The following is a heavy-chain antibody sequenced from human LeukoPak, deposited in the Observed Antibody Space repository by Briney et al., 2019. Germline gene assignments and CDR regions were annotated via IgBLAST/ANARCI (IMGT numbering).Heavy chain of an antibody. CDR2: VSNSGDNT. D-gene: IGHD3-10*01. V-gene: IGHV3-23*01. CDR3: AKPHYFGSGSPDY. CDR1: GFTFSDYA. J-gene: IGHJ4*02. Sequence: GGSLRLSCAASGFTFSDYAMSWGRQAPGKGLEWVAAVSNSGDNTYYADSVKGRFTISRDNSKSTLYLQMNTLRAEDTAVYYCAKPHYFGSGSPDYWGQGTLVTVSS.